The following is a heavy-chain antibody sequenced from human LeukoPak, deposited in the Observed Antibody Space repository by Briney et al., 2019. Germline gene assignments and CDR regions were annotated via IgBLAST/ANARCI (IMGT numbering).Heavy chain of an antibody. V-gene: IGHV4-39*07. CDR1: GGSISSSSYY. D-gene: IGHD5-24*01. CDR2: IYYSGST. CDR3: AGAVATINVYYYYMDV. Sequence: SETLSLTCTVSGGSISSSSYYWGWIRQPPGKGLEWIGSIYYSGSTYYNPSLKSRVTISVDTSKNQFSLKLSSVTAADTAVYYCAGAVATINVYYYYMDVWGKGTTVTVSS. J-gene: IGHJ6*03.